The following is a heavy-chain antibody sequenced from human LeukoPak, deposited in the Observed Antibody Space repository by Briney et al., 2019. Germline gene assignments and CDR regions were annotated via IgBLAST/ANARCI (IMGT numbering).Heavy chain of an antibody. CDR2: INHSGST. Sequence: SETLSLTCAVYGGSFSGYYWSWIRQPPGKGLEWIGEINHSGSTNYNPSLKSRVTMSVDTSKNQFSLKLSSVTAADTAVYYCARGARVAQGSRPIDYWGQGTLVTVSS. V-gene: IGHV4-34*01. J-gene: IGHJ4*02. CDR3: ARGARVAQGSRPIDY. CDR1: GGSFSGYY. D-gene: IGHD4-23*01.